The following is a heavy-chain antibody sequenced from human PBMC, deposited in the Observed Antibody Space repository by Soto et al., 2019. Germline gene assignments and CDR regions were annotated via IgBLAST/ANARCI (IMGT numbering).Heavy chain of an antibody. CDR2: IYHSRST. CDR1: GGSISSGGYS. Sequence: QLQLQESGSGLVKPSQTLSLTCAVSGGSISSGGYSWSWIRQPPGKGLEWIGYIYHSRSTYYNPSLKSRVTISVDRSKNQFSLKLSSVTAADTAVYYCARAGGLGAVAADYWGQGTLVPVSS. J-gene: IGHJ4*02. CDR3: ARAGGLGAVAADY. D-gene: IGHD6-19*01. V-gene: IGHV4-30-2*01.